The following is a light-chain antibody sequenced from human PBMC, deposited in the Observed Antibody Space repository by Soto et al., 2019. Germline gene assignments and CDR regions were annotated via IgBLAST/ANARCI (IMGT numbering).Light chain of an antibody. CDR2: LGS. J-gene: IGKJ1*01. Sequence: DIVMTHSPLSLPVTPGEPASISCRSSQILLHINGYNYLDWYLQKPGQSPQLLIYLGSNRASGVTDRFSGSGSGTDFTLKISRVEAEDVGVYYCMQALQTPPWTFGQGTKVEIK. V-gene: IGKV2-28*01. CDR1: QILLHINGYNY. CDR3: MQALQTPPWT.